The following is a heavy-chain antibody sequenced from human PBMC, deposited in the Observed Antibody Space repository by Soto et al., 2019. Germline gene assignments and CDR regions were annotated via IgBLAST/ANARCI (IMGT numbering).Heavy chain of an antibody. V-gene: IGHV4-34*01. CDR2: INHSGST. CDR3: ARVRYYDILTGRRTQTKFDY. D-gene: IGHD3-9*01. Sequence: SETLSLTCAVYGGSFSGYYWSWIRQPPGKGLEWIGEINHSGSTNYNPSLKSRVTISVDTSKNQFSLKLSSVTAADTAVYYCARVRYYDILTGRRTQTKFDYWGQGTLVTVSS. J-gene: IGHJ4*02. CDR1: GGSFSGYY.